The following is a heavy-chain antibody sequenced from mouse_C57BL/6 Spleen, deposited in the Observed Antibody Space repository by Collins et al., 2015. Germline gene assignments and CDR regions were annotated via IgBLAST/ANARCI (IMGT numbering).Heavy chain of an antibody. CDR2: ISYDGSN. J-gene: IGHJ3*01. Sequence: DVQLHESGPGLVKPSQSLSLTCSVTGYSITSGYYWNWIRQFPGNELEWMGYISYDGSNNFNPSLKNRISITRDTSKNQFFLKLNSVTTEDTASYYCARDYDGYPFAYWGQGTLVTVSA. CDR1: GYSITSGYY. CDR3: ARDYDGYPFAY. V-gene: IGHV3-6*01. D-gene: IGHD2-3*01.